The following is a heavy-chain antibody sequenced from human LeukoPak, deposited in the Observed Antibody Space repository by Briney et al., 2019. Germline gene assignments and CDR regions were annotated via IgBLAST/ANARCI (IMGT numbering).Heavy chain of an antibody. J-gene: IGHJ6*03. V-gene: IGHV4-38-2*02. CDR3: ARVLRGVRGVIRFGYYYYMDV. CDR2: MYHSGST. D-gene: IGHD3-10*01. CDR1: GYSISSGHY. Sequence: PSETLSLTCTVSGYSISSGHYWGWIRQPPGKGLEWIGSMYHSGSTYYNPPLKSRVTISVDTSKNQFSLKLSSVTAADTAVYYCARVLRGVRGVIRFGYYYYMDVWGKGTTVTISS.